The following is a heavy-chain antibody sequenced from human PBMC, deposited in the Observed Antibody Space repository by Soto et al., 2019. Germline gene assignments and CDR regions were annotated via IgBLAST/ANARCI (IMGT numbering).Heavy chain of an antibody. J-gene: IGHJ5*02. CDR1: GFSFNNHW. V-gene: IGHV3-7*01. D-gene: IGHD1-26*01. Sequence: EMQLVESGGGLVQPGGSLRLSCKASGFSFNNHWMNWVRQTPGKGLEWVAAIKSDGSAKKYVDSLRGRFTISRDNAGNSLYLQRSSLRDGDTAVYYCAKDGVWGCESWGQGTLVIVSS. CDR3: AKDGVWGCES. CDR2: IKSDGSAK.